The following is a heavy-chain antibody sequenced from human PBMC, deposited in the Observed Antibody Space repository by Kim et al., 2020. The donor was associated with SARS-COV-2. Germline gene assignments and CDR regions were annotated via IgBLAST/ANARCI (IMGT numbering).Heavy chain of an antibody. Sequence: YNPSRKGRVTMSVDTSKNQLSLKLTAVTAADTAVYYCAKGTADYYNGMDVWGQGTTVTVSS. CDR3: AKGTADYYNGMDV. V-gene: IGHV4-4*07. J-gene: IGHJ6*02. D-gene: IGHD2-21*02.